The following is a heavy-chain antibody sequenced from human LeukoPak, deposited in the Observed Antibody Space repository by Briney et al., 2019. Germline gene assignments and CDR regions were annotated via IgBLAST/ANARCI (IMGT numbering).Heavy chain of an antibody. J-gene: IGHJ6*03. V-gene: IGHV1-69*13. Sequence: ASVKVSCKASGGTFSSYAISWVRQAPGQGLEWMGGIIPIFGTANYAQKFQGRVTITADESTSTAYMELSSLRSEDTAVYYCARGVKTMVRGRRYYYYMDVWGKGTTVTISS. CDR3: ARGVKTMVRGRRYYYYMDV. D-gene: IGHD3-10*01. CDR1: GGTFSSYA. CDR2: IIPIFGTA.